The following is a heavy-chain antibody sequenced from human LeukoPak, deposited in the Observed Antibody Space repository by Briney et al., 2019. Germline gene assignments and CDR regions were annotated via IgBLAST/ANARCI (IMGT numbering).Heavy chain of an antibody. CDR1: GFSFSDYY. Sequence: GGSLRLSCAASGFSFSDYYMTWIRQAPGKGLEWVSYISSSGSSIYYADSVKGRFTISRDNAKNSLYLQMISLRAEDTAVYYCGEESSTNKRAYSLWGQGTLVTVSS. D-gene: IGHD2-2*01. CDR3: GEESSTNKRAYSL. V-gene: IGHV3-11*01. J-gene: IGHJ4*02. CDR2: ISSSGSSI.